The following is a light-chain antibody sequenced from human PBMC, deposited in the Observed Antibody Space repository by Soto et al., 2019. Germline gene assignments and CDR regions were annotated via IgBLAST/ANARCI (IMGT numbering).Light chain of an antibody. CDR2: ATY. CDR3: QKSDRTPLT. J-gene: IGKJ4*01. Sequence: DIQMTQSPSSLSASVGDRVTITCRASQSITYLYWYQQESGKAPKLLLYATYNLQSGVPSRFSGSGSGTDFTLTISDLQREDFATYYCQKSDRTPLTFGGGTKVEI. V-gene: IGKV1-39*01. CDR1: QSITY.